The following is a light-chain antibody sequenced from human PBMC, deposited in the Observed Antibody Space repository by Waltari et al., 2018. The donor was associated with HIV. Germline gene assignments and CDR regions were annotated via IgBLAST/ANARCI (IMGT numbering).Light chain of an antibody. V-gene: IGKV3-20*01. CDR3: QQYGNAPDS. J-gene: IGKJ2*03. CDR1: QSVSSSY. CDR2: GAS. Sequence: EIVLTQSPGTLSLSPGERATLYCRASQSVSSSYLAWYQQKPGQAPRLLIYGASSRATGIPDRFSGSGSGTDFTLTISRLEPEDFAVYYCQQYGNAPDSFGQGTKLEIK.